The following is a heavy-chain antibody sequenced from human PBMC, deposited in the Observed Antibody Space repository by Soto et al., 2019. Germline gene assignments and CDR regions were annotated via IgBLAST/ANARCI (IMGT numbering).Heavy chain of an antibody. CDR3: ARDLWFGELSAENWFAP. D-gene: IGHD3-10*01. CDR1: GGSISSYY. V-gene: IGHV4-59*01. CDR2: IYYSGST. Sequence: PSETLSLTCTVSGGSISSYYWSWIRQPPGKGLEWIGYIYYSGSTNYNPSLKSRVTISVDTSKNQFSLKLSSVTAADTAVYYCARDLWFGELSAENWFAPWGQGTLVTVSS. J-gene: IGHJ5*02.